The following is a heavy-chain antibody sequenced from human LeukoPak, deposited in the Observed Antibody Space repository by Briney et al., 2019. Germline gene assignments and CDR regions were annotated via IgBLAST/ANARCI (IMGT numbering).Heavy chain of an antibody. J-gene: IGHJ4*02. CDR1: GYTFTSYY. CDR2: INPSGGST. Sequence: ASVKVSCKASGYTFTSYYIHWVRQAPGQGLEWMGIINPSGGSTSYAQKFQGRVTMTRDTSTSTVYMELRSLRSEDTAVYYCARDADDSSGYSNFEYWGQGTLVTVSS. D-gene: IGHD3-22*01. CDR3: ARDADDSSGYSNFEY. V-gene: IGHV1-46*01.